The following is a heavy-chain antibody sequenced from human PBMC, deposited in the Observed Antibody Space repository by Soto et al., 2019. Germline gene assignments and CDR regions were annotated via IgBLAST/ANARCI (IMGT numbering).Heavy chain of an antibody. Sequence: ASVKVSCKASGYAFNGYGTSWARQAPGQGLEWMGWISAYNGNSNYAQKFQDRVTMTTDSSTTTGYMELRNLISDDTAVYYCARVRGIHYYSSGMDVWGQGTTVSASS. CDR3: ARVRGIHYYSSGMDV. V-gene: IGHV1-18*01. D-gene: IGHD2-21*01. CDR2: ISAYNGNS. CDR1: GYAFNGYG. J-gene: IGHJ6*02.